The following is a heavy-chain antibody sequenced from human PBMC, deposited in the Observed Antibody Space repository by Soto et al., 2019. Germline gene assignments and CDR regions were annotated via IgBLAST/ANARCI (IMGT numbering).Heavy chain of an antibody. V-gene: IGHV4-59*01. D-gene: IGHD5-18*01. CDR2: IFYSGST. J-gene: IGHJ4*02. Sequence: SETLSLTCAFYVGSIRSYYWTWIRQPPGKGLEWLGYIFYSGSTFYNPSLKSRVTISIHTSKSQFSLQLTSVTAADTAVYYCARGAADTAMVDSWGQGTLVTVS. CDR3: ARGAADTAMVDS. CDR1: VGSIRSYY.